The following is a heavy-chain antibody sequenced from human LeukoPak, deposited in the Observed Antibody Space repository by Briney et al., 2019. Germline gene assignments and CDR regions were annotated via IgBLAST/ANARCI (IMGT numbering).Heavy chain of an antibody. D-gene: IGHD1-1*01. Sequence: PGGSLRLSGATSGFTFSDVYMSWIRQAPGKGLEWISYISGSGSATNYADSVKGRFTISRDNTKNSLYLQMNSLRAEDTGVYYCARWNLGSDYWGQGNLVTVSS. J-gene: IGHJ4*02. CDR1: GFTFSDVY. CDR2: ISGSGSAT. V-gene: IGHV3-11*06. CDR3: ARWNLGSDY.